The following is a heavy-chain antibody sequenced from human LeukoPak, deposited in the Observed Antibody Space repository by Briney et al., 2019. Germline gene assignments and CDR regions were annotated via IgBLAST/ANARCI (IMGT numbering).Heavy chain of an antibody. CDR2: INYRGNL. V-gene: IGHV4-59*02. CDR3: ARNFARNSGDYGNDAFDL. CDR1: GDSVNLYY. Sequence: SETLSLTCSVSGDSVNLYYWSWIRQSPGKGLEWIGSINYRGNLFYNPSLKSRVHITLAASKNQVSLRLTSLTAADTAVYYCARNFARNSGDYGNDAFDLWGQGTMVTVSS. J-gene: IGHJ3*01. D-gene: IGHD4-17*01.